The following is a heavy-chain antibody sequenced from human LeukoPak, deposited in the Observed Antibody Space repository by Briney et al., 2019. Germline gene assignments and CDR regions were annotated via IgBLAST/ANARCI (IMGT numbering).Heavy chain of an antibody. J-gene: IGHJ4*02. Sequence: PGRSLTLSCAASGFTFRSYAMHWVRQAPGKGLQWVAVISSDGSDKHYADSVKGRFTISRDNSKNTLYLQMNGLRAEDTAVYYCAKDRDIAAAGYYFDYWGQGTLVTVSS. V-gene: IGHV3-30*18. D-gene: IGHD6-13*01. CDR1: GFTFRSYA. CDR2: ISSDGSDK. CDR3: AKDRDIAAAGYYFDY.